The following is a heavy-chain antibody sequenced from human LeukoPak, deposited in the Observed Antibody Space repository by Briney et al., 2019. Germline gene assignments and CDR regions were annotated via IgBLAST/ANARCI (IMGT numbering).Heavy chain of an antibody. CDR1: GYTFTYQW. D-gene: IGHD3-10*01. CDR2: IYPRDSDT. J-gene: IGHJ4*02. V-gene: IGHV5-51*01. Sequence: GESLKISCKALGYTFTYQWIGWVRQKSGSGLEWMGIIYPRDSDTRYSPSFQGHVSISADTSINTAYLEWSRLEASATAIYYCARHSDVIGAIWGQGTLVTVSS. CDR3: ARHSDVIGAI.